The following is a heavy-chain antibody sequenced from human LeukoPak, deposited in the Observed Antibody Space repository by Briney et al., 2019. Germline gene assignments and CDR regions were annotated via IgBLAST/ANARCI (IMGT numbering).Heavy chain of an antibody. V-gene: IGHV1-46*01. D-gene: IGHD6-19*01. Sequence: ASVKVCCKASGYTFTSYYMHWVRQAPGQGLEWMGIINPSGGSTTFAQKFQGRVTMTRDASTSTIYLELSSLRSEDTAVYYCARSRSSGWHDFWGQGTLVIVSS. CDR3: ARSRSSGWHDF. CDR1: GYTFTSYY. CDR2: INPSGGST. J-gene: IGHJ4*02.